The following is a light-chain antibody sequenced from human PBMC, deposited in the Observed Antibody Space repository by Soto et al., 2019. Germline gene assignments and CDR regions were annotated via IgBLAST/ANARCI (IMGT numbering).Light chain of an antibody. Sequence: EIVMTQTPLSLSVTPGQPASISCKSSQSLLKRDGKTYLYWYLQKPGQTPQALMYEVSNRFSGVPDRFSGRWSGTDFPLEIRRLGAEDVGVFCGMQAIQLPHTFGEGTKLEI. J-gene: IGKJ2*01. V-gene: IGKV2D-29*01. CDR1: QSLLKRDGKTY. CDR2: EVS. CDR3: MQAIQLPHT.